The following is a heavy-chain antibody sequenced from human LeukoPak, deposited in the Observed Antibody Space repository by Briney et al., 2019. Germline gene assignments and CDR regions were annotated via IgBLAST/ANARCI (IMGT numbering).Heavy chain of an antibody. J-gene: IGHJ4*02. Sequence: GGSLRLSCAASGFTFSSYGMHWVRQAPGKGPEWVAFIRHDGSNKYNADSVKGRFTISRDNSKNTLYLQMNSLRAEDTAVYSCARVPQVWKATYYFDYWGQGTLVTFSS. V-gene: IGHV3-30*02. D-gene: IGHD3-16*01. CDR2: IRHDGSNK. CDR3: ARVPQVWKATYYFDY. CDR1: GFTFSSYG.